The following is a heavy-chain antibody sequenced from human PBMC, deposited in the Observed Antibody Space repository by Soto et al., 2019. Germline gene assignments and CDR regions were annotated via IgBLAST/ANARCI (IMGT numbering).Heavy chain of an antibody. CDR3: ARVPDS. CDR2: IYHSAST. J-gene: IGHJ4*02. CDR1: GGSISSGGYS. Sequence: QLQLQESGSGLVKPSQTLSLTCAVSGGSISSGGYSWTWIRQPPGKCLEGIGYIYHSASTCYNPSLKSRVTIAVDRSKNQFSLKLSSVTAADTAVYYFARVPDSWGQGTLVTVSS. V-gene: IGHV4-30-2*01.